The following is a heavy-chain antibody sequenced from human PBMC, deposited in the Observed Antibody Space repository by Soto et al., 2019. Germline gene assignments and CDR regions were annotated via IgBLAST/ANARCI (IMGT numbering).Heavy chain of an antibody. J-gene: IGHJ3*02. CDR2: IKSKTDGGTT. Sequence: GGSLRLSCAASGFTFSNAWMNWVRQAPGKGLEWVGRIKSKTDGGTTDYAAPVKGRFTISRDDSKNTLYPQMNSLKTEDTAVYYCTTGLRGPTCGGDCYSSAFDIWGQGTMVTVSS. V-gene: IGHV3-15*07. CDR3: TTGLRGPTCGGDCYSSAFDI. D-gene: IGHD2-21*02. CDR1: GFTFSNAW.